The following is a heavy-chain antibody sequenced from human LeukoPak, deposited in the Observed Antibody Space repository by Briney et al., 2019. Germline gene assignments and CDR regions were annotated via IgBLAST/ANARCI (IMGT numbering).Heavy chain of an antibody. CDR3: ARGTEGDY. J-gene: IGHJ4*02. Sequence: GGSLRLSCAASGFTFSTYVMSWVRQAPGKGLEWVSAISGSGGSTYYADSVKGRFTISRDNSKNTLYLQMNSLGADDTAVYYCARGTEGDYWGQGTLVTVSS. V-gene: IGHV3-23*01. D-gene: IGHD1-1*01. CDR2: ISGSGGST. CDR1: GFTFSTYV.